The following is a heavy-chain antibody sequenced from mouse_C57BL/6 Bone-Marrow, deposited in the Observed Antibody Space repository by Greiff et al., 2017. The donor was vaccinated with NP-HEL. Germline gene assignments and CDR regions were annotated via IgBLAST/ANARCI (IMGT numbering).Heavy chain of an antibody. V-gene: IGHV10-1*01. J-gene: IGHJ4*01. CDR1: GFSFNTYA. CDR2: IRSKSNNYAT. D-gene: IGHD2-5*01. CDR3: VRPAYYSNYNYAMDY. Sequence: DVQLQESGGGLVQPKGSLKLSCAASGFSFNTYAMNWVRQAPGKGLEWVARIRSKSNNYATYYADSVKDRFTISRDDSESMLYLQMNNLKTEDTAMYYCVRPAYYSNYNYAMDYWGQGTSVTVSS.